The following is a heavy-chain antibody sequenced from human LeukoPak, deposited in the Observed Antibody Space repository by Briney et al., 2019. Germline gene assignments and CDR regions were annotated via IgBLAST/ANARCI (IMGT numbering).Heavy chain of an antibody. V-gene: IGHV1-18*01. CDR1: GYTFTNFG. J-gene: IGHJ5*02. Sequence: ASVKVSCKGSGYTFTNFGVTWVRQAPGQGLEWVGWISGYDGKTRYAQKLQGRVTMTTDISTTTAHMELRSLRSDDTAVYYCARVAYTKVFDPWGQRTLVTVSS. CDR3: ARVAYTKVFDP. D-gene: IGHD2-21*01. CDR2: ISGYDGKT.